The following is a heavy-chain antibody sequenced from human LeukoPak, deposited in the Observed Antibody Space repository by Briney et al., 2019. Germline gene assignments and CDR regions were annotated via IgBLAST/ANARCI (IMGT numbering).Heavy chain of an antibody. CDR1: GFTFSNAW. V-gene: IGHV3-15*01. D-gene: IGHD2-21*02. CDR2: IKSKTDGGTT. J-gene: IGHJ4*02. CDR3: AKVAQVTAICFDY. Sequence: GGSLRLSCAASGFTFSNAWMSWVRQAPGKGLEWVGRIKSKTDGGTTDYAAPVKGRFTISRDDSKNTLYLQMNSLRAEDTAVYYCAKVAQVTAICFDYWGQGTLVTVSS.